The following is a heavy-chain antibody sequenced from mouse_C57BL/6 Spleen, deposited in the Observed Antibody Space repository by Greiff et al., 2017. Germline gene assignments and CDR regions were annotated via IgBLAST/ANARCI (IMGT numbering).Heavy chain of an antibody. CDR3: ARGDYDVRFAY. V-gene: IGHV1-54*01. CDR1: GYAFTNYL. D-gene: IGHD2-4*01. Sequence: QVQLQQSGAELVRPGTSVKVSCKASGYAFTNYLIEWVKQRPGQGLEWIGVINPGSGGTKYNEKFKGQATLTADKSSSTAYMQLSSLTSEDAAVYFCARGDYDVRFAYWGQGTLVTVSA. CDR2: INPGSGGT. J-gene: IGHJ3*01.